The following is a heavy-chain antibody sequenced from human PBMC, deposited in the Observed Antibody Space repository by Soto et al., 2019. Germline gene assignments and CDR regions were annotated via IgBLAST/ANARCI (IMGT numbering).Heavy chain of an antibody. CDR1: GYTFTSYD. Sequence: ASVKFSCKASGYTFTSYDINWVRQATGQGLEWMGWMNPNSGNTGYAQKFQGRVTMTRNTSISTAYMELSSLRSEDTAVYYCARERYQVISEGMDVWAQGTRVTVSS. D-gene: IGHD2-2*01. CDR2: MNPNSGNT. CDR3: ARERYQVISEGMDV. J-gene: IGHJ6*02. V-gene: IGHV1-8*01.